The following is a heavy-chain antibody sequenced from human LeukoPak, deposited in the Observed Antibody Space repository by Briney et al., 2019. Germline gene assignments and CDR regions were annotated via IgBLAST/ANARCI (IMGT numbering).Heavy chain of an antibody. Sequence: GGSLRLSCVASEFTFSSYWMSWVRQAPGKGLEWAANIKQDGSEKYYVDSVKGRFTISRDNARNSLYLQMNSLRAEDTAVYYCARAKIPLQLWSLFDSWGQGTLVSVSS. J-gene: IGHJ4*02. CDR2: IKQDGSEK. CDR1: EFTFSSYW. CDR3: ARAKIPLQLWSLFDS. D-gene: IGHD5-18*01. V-gene: IGHV3-7*01.